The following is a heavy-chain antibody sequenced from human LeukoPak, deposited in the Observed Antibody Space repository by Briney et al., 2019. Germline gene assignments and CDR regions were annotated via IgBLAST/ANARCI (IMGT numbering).Heavy chain of an antibody. CDR1: GGSISSSNW. CDR3: ARVTSGYGLDY. J-gene: IGHJ4*02. V-gene: IGHV4-4*02. CDR2: IYHSGST. Sequence: SGTLSLTCAVSGGSISSSNWWSWVRQTPGKGLEWIGEIYHSGSTNHNPSLKSRVTISVDKSTNQFSLKLYSVTAADTAVYYCARVTSGYGLDYWGQGTLVTVSS. D-gene: IGHD5-12*01.